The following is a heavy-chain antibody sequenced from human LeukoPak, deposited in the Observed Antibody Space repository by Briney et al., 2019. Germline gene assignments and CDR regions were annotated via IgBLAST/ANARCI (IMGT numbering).Heavy chain of an antibody. Sequence: SGGSLRLSCAASGFTFSSYAMSWVRQAPGKGLEWVSAISGSGGSTYYADSVKGRFTISRDSSKNTLYLQMNSLRAEDTAVYYCAKDPSPLNIVGALGWFDPWGQGTLVTVSS. V-gene: IGHV3-23*01. D-gene: IGHD1-26*01. CDR3: AKDPSPLNIVGALGWFDP. CDR1: GFTFSSYA. J-gene: IGHJ5*02. CDR2: ISGSGGST.